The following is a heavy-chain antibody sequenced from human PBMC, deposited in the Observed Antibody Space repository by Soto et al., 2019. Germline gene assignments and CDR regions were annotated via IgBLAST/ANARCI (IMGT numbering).Heavy chain of an antibody. Sequence: GASVKVPARLLVTPFPAMVSAGVRQAPGQGLEWMGWISTYSGITNYAPKLQGRVTMTTDTSTSTAYMELRSLKSDDTAVYYCARGIEGFLDYWGHGTLVTVSS. CDR3: ARGIEGFLDY. CDR2: ISTYSGIT. CDR1: VTPFPAMV. V-gene: IGHV1-18*01. D-gene: IGHD3-3*01. J-gene: IGHJ4*01.